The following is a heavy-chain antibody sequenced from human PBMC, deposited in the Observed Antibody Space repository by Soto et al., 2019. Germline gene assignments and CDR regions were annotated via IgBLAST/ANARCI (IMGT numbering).Heavy chain of an antibody. J-gene: IGHJ6*02. V-gene: IGHV3-23*01. CDR3: AKGLRRLLRTQYYYGLDV. CDR1: GFTFSPYA. CDR2: ISGSGGST. Sequence: EVQLLESGGGLVQPGGSLQLSCAASGFTFSPYAMSWVRQAPGKGLEWVSSISGSGGSTHYADSVKGRFTVSRDNSKRALSLQMSSLREEDTATYYCAKGLRRLLRTQYYYGLDVWGRGTTVTVSS. D-gene: IGHD3-10*01.